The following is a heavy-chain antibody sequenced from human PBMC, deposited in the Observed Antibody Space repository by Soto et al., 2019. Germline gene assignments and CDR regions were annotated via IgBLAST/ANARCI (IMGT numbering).Heavy chain of an antibody. Sequence: QVQLVESGGGVVQPGRSLRLSCAASGFTFSSYGMHWVRQASGKGLEWVAVISYDGSNKYYADSVKGRFTISRDNSKNTLYMQMNSLRAEDTAVYYCAKGDCSGGSCYSIDYWGQGTLVTVS. CDR3: AKGDCSGGSCYSIDY. J-gene: IGHJ4*02. D-gene: IGHD2-15*01. CDR1: GFTFSSYG. V-gene: IGHV3-30*18. CDR2: ISYDGSNK.